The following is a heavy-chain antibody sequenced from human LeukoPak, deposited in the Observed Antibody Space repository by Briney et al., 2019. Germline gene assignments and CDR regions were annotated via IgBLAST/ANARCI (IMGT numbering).Heavy chain of an antibody. CDR1: GYTFTGDY. V-gene: IGHV1-2*02. D-gene: IGHD3-10*01. CDR3: ARDLVGYYGSGSYPSGY. J-gene: IGHJ4*02. Sequence: GASVKVSCKASGYTFTGDYMHWVRQAPGQGLEWMGWINPNSGGTNYAQKFQGRVTMTRDTSISTAYMELSRLRSDDTAVYYCARDLVGYYGSGSYPSGYWGQGTLVTVSS. CDR2: INPNSGGT.